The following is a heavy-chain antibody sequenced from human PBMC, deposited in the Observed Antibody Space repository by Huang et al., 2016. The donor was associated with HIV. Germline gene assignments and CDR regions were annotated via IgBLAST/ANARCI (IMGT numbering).Heavy chain of an antibody. V-gene: IGHV1-2*02. CDR3: ARVTDSSGWYYFDY. D-gene: IGHD6-19*01. J-gene: IGHJ4*02. CDR2: INRNNGGT. Sequence: QVQLVQSGAEVKKPGASVEVSCKASGYTFSCYSMHGVRQAPGQGLEWSGWINRNNGGTNYAQNFQGRVTMTRYTTTSTAYMELSRLRSDDTAIYYCARVTDSSGWYYFDYWGQGTLVTVSS. CDR1: GYTFSCYS.